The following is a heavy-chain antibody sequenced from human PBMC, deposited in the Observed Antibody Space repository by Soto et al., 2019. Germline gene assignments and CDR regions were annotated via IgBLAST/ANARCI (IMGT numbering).Heavy chain of an antibody. D-gene: IGHD5-12*01. CDR1: GFTFGDYA. CDR2: IRSKAYGGTT. J-gene: IGHJ4*02. CDR3: ARGIWEMATIRPETY. V-gene: IGHV3-49*03. Sequence: GGSLRLSCAASGFTFGDYAMSWFRQAPGKGLEWVGFIRSKAYGGTTEYAASVKGRFTISRDDSKSIAYLQMNSLKTEDTAVYYCARGIWEMATIRPETYWCQGTLVTLSS.